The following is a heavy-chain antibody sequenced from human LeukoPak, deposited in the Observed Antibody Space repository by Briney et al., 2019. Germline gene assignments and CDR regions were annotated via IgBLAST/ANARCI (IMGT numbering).Heavy chain of an antibody. CDR1: GFTFSNYG. J-gene: IGHJ4*02. D-gene: IGHD1-7*01. CDR2: INWNGGST. CDR3: ARAGLYNWNYEGTAYFDY. Sequence: PGGSLRLSCAASGFTFSNYGMTWVRQAPGKGLEWVSGINWNGGSTGYADSVKGRFTISRDNAKNSLYLQMNSLRAEDTALYYCARAGLYNWNYEGTAYFDYWGQGTLVTVSS. V-gene: IGHV3-20*04.